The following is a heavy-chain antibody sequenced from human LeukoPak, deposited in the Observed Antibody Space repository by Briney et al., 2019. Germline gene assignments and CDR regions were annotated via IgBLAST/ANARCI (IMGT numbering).Heavy chain of an antibody. CDR1: GFTFSSYG. V-gene: IGHV3-33*08. CDR2: IWYDGSNK. CDR3: ERAQYDYFDY. J-gene: IGHJ4*02. Sequence: GGSLRLSCTASGFTFSSYGMHWLRQAPGKGLEWVAVIWYDGSNKYDADSVKGRFTISRDNSKNTVYLQRTSLRTEDTAVYYRERAQYDYFDYGGQATLATV.